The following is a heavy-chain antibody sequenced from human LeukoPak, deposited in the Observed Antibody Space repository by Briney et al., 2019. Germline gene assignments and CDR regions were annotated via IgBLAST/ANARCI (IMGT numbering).Heavy chain of an antibody. Sequence: ASVKVSCKASGYTFTSYYMHWVRQAPGQGLEGMGIINPSGGSTSYAQKFQGRVTITRDMSTSTVYMELSSLRSEDTAVYYCARQYSDILTGYHRGELYWYFDLWGRGTLVTVSS. CDR2: INPSGGST. J-gene: IGHJ2*01. CDR3: ARQYSDILTGYHRGELYWYFDL. D-gene: IGHD3-9*01. V-gene: IGHV1-46*01. CDR1: GYTFTSYY.